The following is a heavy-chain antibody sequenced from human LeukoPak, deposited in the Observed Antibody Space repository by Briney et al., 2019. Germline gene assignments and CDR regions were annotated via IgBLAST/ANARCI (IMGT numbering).Heavy chain of an antibody. D-gene: IGHD2-15*01. CDR2: ISGSGGTT. J-gene: IGHJ5*02. CDR1: GVTFSSYA. V-gene: IGHV3-23*01. CDR3: ANSVGFCSGGSCSTLGWFDP. Sequence: GGSLRLSCAASGVTFSSYAMGWVRQAPGKGLEWVSAISGSGGTTYYADSVKGRFTISRDNSKNTLYLQMNSLRAEDTAVYYCANSVGFCSGGSCSTLGWFDPWGQGTLVTVSS.